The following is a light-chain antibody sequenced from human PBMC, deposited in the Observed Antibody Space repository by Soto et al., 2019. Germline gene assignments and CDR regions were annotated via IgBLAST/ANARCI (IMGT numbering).Light chain of an antibody. V-gene: IGLV2-23*02. J-gene: IGLJ2*01. CDR3: CSYAGSFHVV. Sequence: QSALTQPASVSGSPGQSITISCTGTSSDVGSYNLVSWYQQHPGKAPKLMIYEVSKRPSGVSNRFSGSKSGNTASLTISVLQAEDEADYYCCSYAGSFHVVFGGWTKLTVL. CDR1: SSDVGSYNL. CDR2: EVS.